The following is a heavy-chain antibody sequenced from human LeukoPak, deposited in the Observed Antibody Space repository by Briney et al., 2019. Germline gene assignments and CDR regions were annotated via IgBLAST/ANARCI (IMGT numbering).Heavy chain of an antibody. CDR3: ATAYNWNDVVAFDI. J-gene: IGHJ3*02. V-gene: IGHV7-4-1*02. CDR1: GYTFTSYA. CDR2: INTNTGNP. D-gene: IGHD1-1*01. Sequence: ASVKVSCKASGYTFTSYAMNWVRQAPGQGLEWMGWINTNTGNPTYAQGFTGRFVFSLDTSVSTAYLQISSLKAEDTAVYYCATAYNWNDVVAFDIWGQGTMVTVPS.